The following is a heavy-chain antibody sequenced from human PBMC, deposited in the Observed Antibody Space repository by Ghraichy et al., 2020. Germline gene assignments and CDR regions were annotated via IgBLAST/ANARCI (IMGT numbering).Heavy chain of an antibody. Sequence: SQTLSLTCTVSGGSISSYYWSWIRQPPGKGLEWIGYIYYSGSTNYNPSLKSRVTISVDTSKNQFSLKLSSVTAADTAVYYCARDHVDDAFDIWGQGTMVTVSS. D-gene: IGHD5-24*01. V-gene: IGHV4-59*01. J-gene: IGHJ3*02. CDR3: ARDHVDDAFDI. CDR1: GGSISSYY. CDR2: IYYSGST.